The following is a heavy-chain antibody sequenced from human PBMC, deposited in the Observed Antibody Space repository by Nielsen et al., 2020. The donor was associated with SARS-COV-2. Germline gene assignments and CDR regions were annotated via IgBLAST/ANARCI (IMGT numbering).Heavy chain of an antibody. CDR3: AKDISWGYYDSTTGGPYFDY. CDR1: GFTFDDYA. CDR2: ISWNSGSI. Sequence: SLKISCAASGFTFDDYAMHWVRQAPGMGLEWVSGISWNSGSIGYADSVKGRFTISRDNAKNSLYLQMNSLRAEDTALYYCAKDISWGYYDSTTGGPYFDYWGQGTLVTVSS. J-gene: IGHJ4*02. D-gene: IGHD3-22*01. V-gene: IGHV3-9*01.